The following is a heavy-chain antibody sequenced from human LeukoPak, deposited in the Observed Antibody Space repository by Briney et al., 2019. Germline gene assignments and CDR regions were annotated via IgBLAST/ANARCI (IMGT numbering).Heavy chain of an antibody. J-gene: IGHJ5*02. CDR3: ARERSMVRGVSWFDP. D-gene: IGHD3-10*01. CDR1: GVSISNFY. CDR2: IYYSGST. Sequence: SETLSLTCTVSGVSISNFYWSWIRQPPGKGLEWIGYIYYSGSTNYNPSLKSRITISVDTSKNQFSLKLSSVTAEDTAVYYCARERSMVRGVSWFDPWGQGTLVTVSS. V-gene: IGHV4-59*01.